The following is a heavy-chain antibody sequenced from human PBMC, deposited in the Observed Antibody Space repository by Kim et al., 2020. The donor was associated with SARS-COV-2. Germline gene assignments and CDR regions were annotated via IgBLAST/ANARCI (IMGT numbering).Heavy chain of an antibody. V-gene: IGHV4-34*01. CDR3: ARDLVLGATKGVDY. Sequence: SETLSLTCAVSGGSFSNYDWSWIRQSPGKGLEWIGEINHSGTTNYNPSLESRVIISLDTSKSQLSLKLSSVTAADTAVYYCARDLVLGATKGVDYWGQGTLVSVSS. J-gene: IGHJ4*01. CDR1: GGSFSNYD. CDR2: INHSGTT. D-gene: IGHD1-26*01.